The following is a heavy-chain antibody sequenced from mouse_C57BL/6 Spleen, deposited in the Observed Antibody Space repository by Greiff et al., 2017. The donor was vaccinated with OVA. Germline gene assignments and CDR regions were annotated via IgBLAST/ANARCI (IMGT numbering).Heavy chain of an antibody. Sequence: DVQLVESGGGLVKPGGSLKLSCAASGFTFSDYGMHWVSQAPEKGLEWVAYISSGSSTIYYADTVKGRFTLSRDNAKNTVFLQMTSLRSVYAAIYYCARGYGSSQFYCCYWGQGTTLTVSS. CDR3: ARGYGSSQFYCCY. CDR1: GFTFSDYG. CDR2: ISSGSSTI. D-gene: IGHD1-1*01. J-gene: IGHJ2*01. V-gene: IGHV5-17*01.